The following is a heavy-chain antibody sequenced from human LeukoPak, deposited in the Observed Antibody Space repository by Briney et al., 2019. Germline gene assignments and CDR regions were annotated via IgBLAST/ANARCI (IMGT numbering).Heavy chain of an antibody. D-gene: IGHD2-2*01. J-gene: IGHJ3*02. CDR3: ARVFVSEYQLLTLSGAFDI. Sequence: PSETLSLTCTVSGGSISSGSYYWSWIRQPAGKGLEWIGRIYTSGSTNYNPSLKSRVTISVDTSKNQFSLKLSSVTAADTAVYYCARVFVSEYQLLTLSGAFDIWGQGTMVTVSS. CDR1: GGSISSGSYY. V-gene: IGHV4-61*02. CDR2: IYTSGST.